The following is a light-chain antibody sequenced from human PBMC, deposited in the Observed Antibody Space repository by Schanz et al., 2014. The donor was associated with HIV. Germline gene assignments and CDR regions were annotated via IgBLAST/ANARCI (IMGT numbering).Light chain of an antibody. J-gene: IGKJ2*01. V-gene: IGKV1-39*01. Sequence: DILMTQSPSSLSASVGDRVTITCRASQSIDTHLNWYQQRLGKPPKLLISAASSLERGVPSRFSGSGSGTDFTLTITNLQPEDFATYSCQQSYTTPYTFGQGTKLEIK. CDR1: QSIDTH. CDR3: QQSYTTPYT. CDR2: AAS.